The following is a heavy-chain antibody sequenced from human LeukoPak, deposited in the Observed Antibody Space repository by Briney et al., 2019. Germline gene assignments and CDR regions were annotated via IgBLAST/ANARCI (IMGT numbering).Heavy chain of an antibody. Sequence: GESLKISCKGSGYSFTTYWIAWARQMPGKGLEWMGIIYPGDSDTRYSPSFQGQVTISADKSITTAYLQWSSLKASDTAMYYCARQVGAPHTFDYWGQGTLVTVSS. D-gene: IGHD1-26*01. CDR1: GYSFTTYW. V-gene: IGHV5-51*01. CDR3: ARQVGAPHTFDY. J-gene: IGHJ4*02. CDR2: IYPGDSDT.